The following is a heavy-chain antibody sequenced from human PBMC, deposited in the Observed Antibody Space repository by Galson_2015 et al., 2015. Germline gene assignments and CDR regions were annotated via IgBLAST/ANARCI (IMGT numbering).Heavy chain of an antibody. D-gene: IGHD1-26*01. CDR3: ARSNLGGFDF. CDR1: GLTFSTYA. Sequence: SLRLSCAASGLTFSTYAFHWVRQAPGKGLEWVALISYDGDKKHYADSVKGRFTIYRDNSRNTLHVQMNSLRPEDTAIYFCARSNLGGFDFWGQGTQVTVS. CDR2: ISYDGDKK. J-gene: IGHJ4*02. V-gene: IGHV3-30-3*02.